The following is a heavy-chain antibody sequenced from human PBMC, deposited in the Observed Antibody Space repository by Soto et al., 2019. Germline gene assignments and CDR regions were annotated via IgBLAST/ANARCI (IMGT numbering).Heavy chain of an antibody. V-gene: IGHV3-23*01. CDR3: AKGIYCSGGSCAAFYCYHMGV. J-gene: IGHJ6*03. CDR2: ITASGDST. D-gene: IGHD2-15*01. CDR1: GFTFSNYA. Sequence: EVQLLESGGGLVQPGGSLRLSCVVSGFTFSNYAMTWVRQAPGKGLEWVSSITASGDSTYYADSVKGRFTISRDNSKNTLSREEDSLRAEDTAVSHCAKGIYCSGGSCAAFYCYHMGVWGKGPTVTVSS.